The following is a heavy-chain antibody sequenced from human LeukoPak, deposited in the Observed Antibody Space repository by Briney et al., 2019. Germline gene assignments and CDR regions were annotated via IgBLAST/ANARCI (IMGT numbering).Heavy chain of an antibody. D-gene: IGHD3-10*01. CDR3: ARVSITMVRGVYYYYMDV. CDR2: ISAYNGNT. CDR1: GYTFTSYG. V-gene: IGHV1-18*01. Sequence: ASVKLSCKASGYTFTSYGNSWVRQAPGQGLEWMGWISAYNGNTNYAQKLQGRVTMTTDTSTSTAYMELRSLRSDDTAVYYCARVSITMVRGVYYYYMDVWGKGTTVTISS. J-gene: IGHJ6*03.